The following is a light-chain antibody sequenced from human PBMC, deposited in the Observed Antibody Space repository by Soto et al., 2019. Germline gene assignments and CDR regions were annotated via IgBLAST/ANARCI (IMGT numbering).Light chain of an antibody. CDR3: QHYNNRPLT. CDR2: GAS. Sequence: EIVLTHSPGTLSLSPGERATLSCSSSQSVSSSYLAWYQQKPGQAPRLLIYGASTRATGIPVRFSGSGSGTEFTLTISSLQSEDFAVYYCQHYNNRPLTFGGGTKVDI. V-gene: IGKV3-15*01. CDR1: QSVSSSY. J-gene: IGKJ4*01.